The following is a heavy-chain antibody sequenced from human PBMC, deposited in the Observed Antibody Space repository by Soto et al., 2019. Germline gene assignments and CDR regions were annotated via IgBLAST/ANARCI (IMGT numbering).Heavy chain of an antibody. J-gene: IGHJ4*02. Sequence: QVQLQESGPGLVKPSQTLSLTCTVSGGSINSGNYYWSWIRQHPGVGLEWIGNIYYTGSSVSYNPSLKSRGSISIDTSKNEYSLKLSSVTAADTAVYYCARLFWSGYASFDYWGQGTLVTVSS. CDR1: GGSINSGNYY. D-gene: IGHD3-3*01. V-gene: IGHV4-31*03. CDR3: ARLFWSGYASFDY. CDR2: IYYTGSSV.